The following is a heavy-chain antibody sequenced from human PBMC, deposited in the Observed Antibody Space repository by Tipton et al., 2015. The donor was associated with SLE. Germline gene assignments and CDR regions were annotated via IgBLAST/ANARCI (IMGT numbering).Heavy chain of an antibody. Sequence: SLRLSCAASGFTFSSYGMHWVRQAPGKGLEWVAVIWYDGSNKYYADSVKGRFTISRDNSKNTLYLQMNSLRAEDTAVYYCAILGYCSGGSCYNWFDPWGQGTLVTVSS. CDR2: IWYDGSNK. V-gene: IGHV3-33*08. CDR1: GFTFSSYG. CDR3: AILGYCSGGSCYNWFDP. J-gene: IGHJ5*02. D-gene: IGHD2-15*01.